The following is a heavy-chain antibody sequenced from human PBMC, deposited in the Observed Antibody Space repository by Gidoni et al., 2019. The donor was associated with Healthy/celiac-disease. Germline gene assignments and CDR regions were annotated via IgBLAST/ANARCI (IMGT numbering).Heavy chain of an antibody. Sequence: QVQLVESGGGLVKPGGSLSLSCAASGFPFCDYYMGWILPAPGKGLEWVSYISSSGSTIYYADSVKGRFTISRDNAKNSLYLQMNSLRAEDTAVYYCARTLPRTAMVISWGQGTLVTVSS. CDR2: ISSSGSTI. CDR1: GFPFCDYY. J-gene: IGHJ4*02. D-gene: IGHD5-18*01. CDR3: ARTLPRTAMVIS. V-gene: IGHV3-11*01.